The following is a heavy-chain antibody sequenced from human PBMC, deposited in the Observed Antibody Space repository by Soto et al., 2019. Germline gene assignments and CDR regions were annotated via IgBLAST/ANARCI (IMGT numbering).Heavy chain of an antibody. CDR3: ARGAKGADYMDV. D-gene: IGHD3-16*01. V-gene: IGHV3-74*01. J-gene: IGHJ6*03. CDR2: INSDGSTT. CDR1: GFTFNSHW. Sequence: EVQLVESGGGLVHPGGSLRLSCAASGFTFNSHWMHWARQAPGKGLVWISRINSDGSTTNYADSVKGRLTISRDNAKNTMYVQINSLRAEDTAVYYCARGAKGADYMDVWGKGTTVTVSS.